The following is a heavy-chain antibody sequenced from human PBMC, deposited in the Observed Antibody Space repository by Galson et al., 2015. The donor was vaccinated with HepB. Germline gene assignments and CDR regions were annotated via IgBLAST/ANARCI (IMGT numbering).Heavy chain of an antibody. CDR2: IIPMVGIA. J-gene: IGHJ4*02. CDR3: ARETGQREYDYDTTGYYYFDY. V-gene: IGHV1-69*04. CDR1: GGTFLSYT. D-gene: IGHD3-22*01. Sequence: SVKVSCKASGGTFLSYTLSWVRQAPGQGLEWMGRIIPMVGIANYAQKFQGRAMITADKSTRTAYMELSSLRSEDTAVYYCARETGQREYDYDTTGYYYFDYWGRGTLVTVSS.